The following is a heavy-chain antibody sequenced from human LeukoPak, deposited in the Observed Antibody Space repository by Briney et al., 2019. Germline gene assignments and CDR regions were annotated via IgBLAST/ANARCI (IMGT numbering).Heavy chain of an antibody. J-gene: IGHJ6*02. D-gene: IGHD6-13*01. CDR2: INSGGSTT. Sequence: GGSLRLSCAASGFTFSTYWMHWVRQAPGKGLVWVSRINSGGSTTTYADSVKGRFTISRDNAKNTLYLQMNSLRAEDTAVYYCARANIVAAGTGYYYYYGMDVWSQGTTVTVSS. CDR3: ARANIVAAGTGYYYYYGMDV. CDR1: GFTFSTYW. V-gene: IGHV3-74*01.